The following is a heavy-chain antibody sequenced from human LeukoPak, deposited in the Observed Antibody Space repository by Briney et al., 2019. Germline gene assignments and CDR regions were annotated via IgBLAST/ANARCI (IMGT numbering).Heavy chain of an antibody. V-gene: IGHV3-23*01. CDR2: ISDSAGGT. Sequence: GESLRLSCAVSGITLSNYGMSWVRQAPGKGLEWVAGISDSAGGTDYADSVRGRFTISRDNPKNTLYLQMNSLRAEDTAVYFCAKRGVVIRVILVGFHKAAYYFDSWGQGALVTVSS. CDR3: AKRGVVIRVILVGFHKAAYYFDS. CDR1: GITLSNYG. J-gene: IGHJ4*02. D-gene: IGHD3-22*01.